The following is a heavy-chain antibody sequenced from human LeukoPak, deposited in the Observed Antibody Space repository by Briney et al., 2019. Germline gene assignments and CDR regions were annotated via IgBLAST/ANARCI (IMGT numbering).Heavy chain of an antibody. J-gene: IGHJ4*02. CDR1: GVSFEDYY. CDR3: TRMTTGHDY. D-gene: IGHD4-17*01. V-gene: IGHV4-34*01. CDR2: INHSGYT. Sequence: PAETLSLTCAVSGVSFEDYYWRWVRQTRGRGGEWVGEINHSGYTNYSPSLKSRVTLSIDTSRKQFSLNLRSVTVADAGIYYCTRMTTGHDYWGQGTLVTVSS.